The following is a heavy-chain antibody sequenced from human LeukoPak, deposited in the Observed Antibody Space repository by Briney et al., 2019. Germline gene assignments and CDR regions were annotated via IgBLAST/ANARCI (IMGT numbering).Heavy chain of an antibody. CDR2: ISYDGSNK. V-gene: IGHV3-30*18. J-gene: IGHJ4*02. CDR1: GFTLSSYC. D-gene: IGHD5-18*01. Sequence: GGSLRLSCAASGFTLSSYCMLWVRQALCKGLEWVAVISYDGSNKYYADSVKGRFTISRDNSKNTLYLQMNSLRAEDTAVYYCAKKQLWRPFDYWGQGTLVTVSS. CDR3: AKKQLWRPFDY.